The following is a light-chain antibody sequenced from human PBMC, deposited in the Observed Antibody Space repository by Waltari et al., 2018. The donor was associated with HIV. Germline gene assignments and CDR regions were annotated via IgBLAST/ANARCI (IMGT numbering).Light chain of an antibody. CDR2: RDS. Sequence: QSVLTQPPSASGTPGQRVTISCSGTTSNVGTNFVSWYQQLPGTAPKLLIYRDSRRPSGVPDRFSGSKSGASASLGISGLRSEDEGDYYCATWDDSLSGVIFGGGTKLTVL. J-gene: IGLJ2*01. CDR1: TSNVGTNF. V-gene: IGLV1-47*01. CDR3: ATWDDSLSGVI.